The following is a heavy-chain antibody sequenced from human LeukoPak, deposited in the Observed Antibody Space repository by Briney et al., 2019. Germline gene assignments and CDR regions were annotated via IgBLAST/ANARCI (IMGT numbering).Heavy chain of an antibody. CDR1: GFIFNNYA. Sequence: GGSLRLSCAGSGFIFNNYAMHWVRQPPGKGLEWVSGISWNSGSIDYSDSVKGRFTISRDNAKNSLYLQMNSLRVEDTAFYYCAKDNRRHYTSGPNPDSLHWGQGALVTVSS. CDR2: ISWNSGSI. V-gene: IGHV3-9*01. J-gene: IGHJ4*02. CDR3: AKDNRRHYTSGPNPDSLH. D-gene: IGHD6-19*01.